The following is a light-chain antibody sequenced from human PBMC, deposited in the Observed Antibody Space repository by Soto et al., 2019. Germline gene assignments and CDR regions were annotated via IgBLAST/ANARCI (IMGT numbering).Light chain of an antibody. Sequence: DIQMTQSPSSLSASVGDSVTITCRASQSISSYLNWYQQKPGKAPKLLIYAASSLQSGVPSRFSGSGSGTDFTLTISSLQPEDFATYYCQQSYSTPWTFGQGTKGDIK. V-gene: IGKV1-39*01. CDR2: AAS. CDR1: QSISSY. J-gene: IGKJ1*01. CDR3: QQSYSTPWT.